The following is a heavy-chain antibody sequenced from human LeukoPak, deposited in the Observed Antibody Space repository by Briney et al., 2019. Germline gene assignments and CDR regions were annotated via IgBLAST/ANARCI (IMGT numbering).Heavy chain of an antibody. V-gene: IGHV4-59*01. Sequence: SETLSLTXTVSGGSMSSYYWSWIRQPPGKGLEWIGYIYYSGSTNYNPSLKSRVTISVDTSKNQFSLKLSSVTAADTAVYYCARVITGTTFAFDIWGQGTMVTVSS. CDR1: GGSMSSYY. CDR2: IYYSGST. D-gene: IGHD1-7*01. CDR3: ARVITGTTFAFDI. J-gene: IGHJ3*02.